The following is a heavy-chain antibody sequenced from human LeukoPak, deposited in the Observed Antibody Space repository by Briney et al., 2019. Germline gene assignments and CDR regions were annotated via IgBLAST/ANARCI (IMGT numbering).Heavy chain of an antibody. CDR2: IYLGDSDT. V-gene: IGHV5-51*01. J-gene: IGHJ6*03. CDR3: ARLVRIFGVVTSSYMDV. D-gene: IGHD3-3*01. Sequence: GESLKISCKGSGYSFTSYWIGWVRQMPGKGLEWMGIIYLGDSDTKYSPSFQGQVTISADKSISTAYLQWSSLKASDTAMYYCARLVRIFGVVTSSYMDVWGKGTTVTVSS. CDR1: GYSFTSYW.